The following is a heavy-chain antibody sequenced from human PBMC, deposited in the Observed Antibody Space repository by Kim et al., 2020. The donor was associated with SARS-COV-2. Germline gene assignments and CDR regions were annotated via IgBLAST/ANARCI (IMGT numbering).Heavy chain of an antibody. CDR2: IYRDGRT. J-gene: IGHJ6*01. Sequence: SETLSLTCGVSADSVSNNNWWTWVRQAPGKGLEWIGEIYRDGRTSYKPSLKGRVTISVDKSKNQFYLKVTSVTPADTAVYFCGRGRQEMRPYYYQYGMD. CDR1: ADSVSNNNW. CDR3: GRGRQEMRPYYYQYGMD. V-gene: IGHV4-4*02.